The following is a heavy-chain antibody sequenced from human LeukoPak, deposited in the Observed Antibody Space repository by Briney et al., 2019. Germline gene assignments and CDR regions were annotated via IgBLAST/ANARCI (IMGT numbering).Heavy chain of an antibody. Sequence: SETLSLTCTVSGGSISSYYWSWIRQPPGKGLEWIGYIYYSGSTDYNPSLKSRVTMSVDTSKNQFSLQLSSVTAADTAVYYCARPPPQSGNLDLWGRGILVTVSS. D-gene: IGHD3-3*01. J-gene: IGHJ4*02. CDR1: GGSISSYY. V-gene: IGHV4-59*12. CDR2: IYYSGST. CDR3: ARPPPQSGNLDL.